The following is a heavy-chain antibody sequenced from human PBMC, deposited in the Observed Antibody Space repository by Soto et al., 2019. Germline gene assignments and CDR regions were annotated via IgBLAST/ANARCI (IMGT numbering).Heavy chain of an antibody. Sequence: GGSLRLSCAASGFTFGSYALSWVRQAPGKGLEWVSGISGSGDSTYYADSVKGRFTISRDNSKNTLYLQMNSLRAEDTAVYYCAKGVPGIAVAGTGYFQHWGQGTLVTSPQ. J-gene: IGHJ1*01. V-gene: IGHV3-23*01. CDR1: GFTFGSYA. CDR3: AKGVPGIAVAGTGYFQH. D-gene: IGHD6-19*01. CDR2: ISGSGDST.